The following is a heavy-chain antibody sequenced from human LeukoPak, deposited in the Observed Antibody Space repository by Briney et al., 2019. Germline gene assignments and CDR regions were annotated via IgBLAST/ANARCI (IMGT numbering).Heavy chain of an antibody. CDR2: IYYSGSI. Sequence: SETLSLTCAVSGYSISSSNWWGGIRQRPGEGLGWIGYIYYSGSIYYNPSLKSRVTISVDTSKNQFSLKLSSVTAADTSVYYCASTMVRGSYFDYWGQGTLVTVSS. V-gene: IGHV4-28*05. CDR3: ASTMVRGSYFDY. CDR1: GYSISSSNW. J-gene: IGHJ4*02. D-gene: IGHD3-10*01.